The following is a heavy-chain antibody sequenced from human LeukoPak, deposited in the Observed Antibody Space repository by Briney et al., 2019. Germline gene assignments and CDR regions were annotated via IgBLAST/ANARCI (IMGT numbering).Heavy chain of an antibody. Sequence: ASVKVSCKASGYTFTSYGISWVRQAPGQGLEWMGWISAYNGNTNYAQKLQGRVTMTTDTSTSTAYMELRSLRSDDTAVYYCARDEIVVVTTGHYFDYWGQGTLVTVSS. CDR1: GYTFTSYG. D-gene: IGHD3-22*01. CDR3: ARDEIVVVTTGHYFDY. V-gene: IGHV1-18*01. CDR2: ISAYNGNT. J-gene: IGHJ4*02.